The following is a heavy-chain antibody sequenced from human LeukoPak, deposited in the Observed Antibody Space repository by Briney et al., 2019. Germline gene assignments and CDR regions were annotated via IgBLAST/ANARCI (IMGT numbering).Heavy chain of an antibody. D-gene: IGHD4-23*01. J-gene: IGHJ4*02. CDR1: GFTFSSYG. CDR2: ISDGGYST. V-gene: IGHV3-23*01. CDR3: AKSALTTVVLSRGYDS. Sequence: GGSLRLSCAASGFTFSSYGMRWVRQAPGKGLEWVSSISDGGYSTYYADSVKGRFTISRDNSRKTLYLQMNSLRVEDGAIYYCAKSALTTVVLSRGYDSWGQGTLVTVSS.